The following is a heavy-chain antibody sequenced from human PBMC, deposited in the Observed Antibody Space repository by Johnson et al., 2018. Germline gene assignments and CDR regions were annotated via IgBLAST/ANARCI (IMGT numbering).Heavy chain of an antibody. CDR2: ICSSGSTI. Sequence: QVQLVESGGGLVKXGGSXRLXCAASGFTFSDYYMSWIRQAPGKGLEWVSYICSSGSTIYYADSVKGRFTIYRDNAKNSLYLQMNSLRAEDTAVYYCAKTTSADAFDIWGQGTMVTVSS. J-gene: IGHJ3*02. D-gene: IGHD2/OR15-2a*01. CDR3: AKTTSADAFDI. CDR1: GFTFSDYY. V-gene: IGHV3-11*01.